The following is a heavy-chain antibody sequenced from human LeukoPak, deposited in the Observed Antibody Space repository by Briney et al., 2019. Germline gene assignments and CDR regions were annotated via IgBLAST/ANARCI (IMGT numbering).Heavy chain of an antibody. J-gene: IGHJ4*02. Sequence: KASETLSLTCTVSGVSITTYYWSWIRQPPGKGLEWIGYIYHSGSTNYNPSLKSRVTISVDTSKNQFSLKLSSVTAADTAVYCCARESGDFWSGYSLDYWGQGTLVTVSS. CDR3: ARESGDFWSGYSLDY. V-gene: IGHV4-59*01. D-gene: IGHD3-3*01. CDR1: GVSITTYY. CDR2: IYHSGST.